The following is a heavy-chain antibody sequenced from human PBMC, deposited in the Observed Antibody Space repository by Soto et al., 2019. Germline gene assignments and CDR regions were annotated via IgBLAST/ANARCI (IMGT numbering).Heavy chain of an antibody. CDR3: ARETNLPKERNDF. CDR2: IFHSGTT. D-gene: IGHD1-1*01. CDR1: GDSISSADYF. V-gene: IGHV4-30-4*01. J-gene: IGHJ4*02. Sequence: SETLSLTCSVSGDSISSADYFWTWIRQSPGKGLEWMGYIFHSGTTYYNASLKGRLLISIENSKNQFSLRLTSVTAADSAVYFCARETNLPKERNDFWGPGTLVTVYS.